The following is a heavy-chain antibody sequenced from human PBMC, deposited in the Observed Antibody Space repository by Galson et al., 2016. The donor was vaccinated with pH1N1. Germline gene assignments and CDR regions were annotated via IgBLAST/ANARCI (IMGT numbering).Heavy chain of an antibody. CDR3: ARAGNCDGDRCYGNGLDV. Sequence: SVKVSCKASGYTFTSNGISWVRQAPGQGLEWMGWINVDTGNTVHAQKLQDRVTMNTDTSTKTAYMELRSLKSDDTAVYYCARAGNCDGDRCYGNGLDVWGQGTTVTVSS. CDR1: GYTFTSNG. J-gene: IGHJ6*02. CDR2: INVDTGNT. V-gene: IGHV1-18*01. D-gene: IGHD2-21*01.